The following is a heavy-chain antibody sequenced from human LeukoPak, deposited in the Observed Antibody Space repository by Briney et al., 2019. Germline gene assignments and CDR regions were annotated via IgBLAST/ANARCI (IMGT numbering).Heavy chain of an antibody. CDR3: AIGKAAAGTGYYYNYMDV. Sequence: ASVKVSCKASGYTFTSYGISWVRQAPEQGLEWMGWISAYNGNTNYAQKLQGRVTMTTDTSTSTAYMELRSLRSDDTAVYYCAIGKAAAGTGYYYNYMDVWGKGTTVTVSS. V-gene: IGHV1-18*01. CDR1: GYTFTSYG. CDR2: ISAYNGNT. D-gene: IGHD6-13*01. J-gene: IGHJ6*03.